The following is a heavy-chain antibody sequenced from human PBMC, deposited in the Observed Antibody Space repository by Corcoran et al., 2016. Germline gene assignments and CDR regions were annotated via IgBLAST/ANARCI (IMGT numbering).Heavy chain of an antibody. V-gene: IGHV4-39*01. Sequence: QLQLQESGPGLVKPSETLSLTCTVSGGSISSSSYYWGWIRQPPGKGLEWIGSIYYSGSTYYNPSLKSRVTISVDTSKNQFSLKLSSVTAADTAVYYCARGGVVPAALNWFDPWGQGTLVTVSS. CDR2: IYYSGST. J-gene: IGHJ5*02. CDR3: ARGGVVPAALNWFDP. CDR1: GGSISSSSYY. D-gene: IGHD2-2*01.